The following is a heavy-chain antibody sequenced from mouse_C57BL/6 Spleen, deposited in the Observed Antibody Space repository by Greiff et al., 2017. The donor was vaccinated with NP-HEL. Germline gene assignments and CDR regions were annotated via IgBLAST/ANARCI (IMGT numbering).Heavy chain of an antibody. CDR3: ARAGGDSSGYCDY. Sequence: VQLQQPGAELVKPGASVKLSCKASGYTFTSYWMQWVKQRPGQGLEWIGEIDPSDSYTNSNQKFKGKATLTVDTASSTAYMQLSRLTSEDSAVYYCARAGGDSSGYCDYWGQGTTLTVSS. CDR2: IDPSDSYT. D-gene: IGHD3-2*02. J-gene: IGHJ2*01. V-gene: IGHV1-50*01. CDR1: GYTFTSYW.